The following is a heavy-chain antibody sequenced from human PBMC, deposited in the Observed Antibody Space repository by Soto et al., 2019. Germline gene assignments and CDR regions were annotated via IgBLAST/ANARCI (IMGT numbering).Heavy chain of an antibody. Sequence: QVQLVQSGAEVKKPGASVKVSCKASGYTFTSYGISWVRQAPGQGLEWMGWISAYNGNTNYAQKLQGRVTMTTDTFTGTAYMELRSLRSDDTAVYYCARDPTVGAIPDYYYYFGMDVWGQGTTVTVSS. V-gene: IGHV1-18*01. CDR2: ISAYNGNT. CDR1: GYTFTSYG. D-gene: IGHD1-26*01. CDR3: ARDPTVGAIPDYYYYFGMDV. J-gene: IGHJ6*02.